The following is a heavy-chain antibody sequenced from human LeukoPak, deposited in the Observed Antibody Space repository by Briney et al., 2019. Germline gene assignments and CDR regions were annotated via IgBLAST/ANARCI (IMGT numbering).Heavy chain of an antibody. CDR3: ARHGVRDY. CDR2: IYYSGST. CDR1: GGSISNYY. D-gene: IGHD3-16*01. J-gene: IGHJ4*02. V-gene: IGHV4-39*01. Sequence: SETLSLTCTVSGGSISNYYWSWIRQPPGKGLEWIGSIYYSGSTYYNPSLKSRVTISVDTSKNQFSLKLSSVTAADTAVYYCARHGVRDYWGQGTLVTVSS.